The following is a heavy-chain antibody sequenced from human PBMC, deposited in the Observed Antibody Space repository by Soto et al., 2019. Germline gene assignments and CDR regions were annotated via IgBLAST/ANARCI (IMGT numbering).Heavy chain of an antibody. CDR1: GFTFSSYG. J-gene: IGHJ6*02. D-gene: IGHD6-6*01. Sequence: SLRLSCAASGFTFSSYGMHWVRQAPGKWLEWVAVIWYDGSNKYYADSVKGRFTISRDNSKNTLYLQMNSLRAEDTAVYYCARDGGYSSSSSYYGMDVWGQGTTVTVSS. CDR2: IWYDGSNK. V-gene: IGHV3-33*01. CDR3: ARDGGYSSSSSYYGMDV.